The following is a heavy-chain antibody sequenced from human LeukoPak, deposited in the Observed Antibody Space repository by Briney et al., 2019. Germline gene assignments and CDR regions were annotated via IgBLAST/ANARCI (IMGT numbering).Heavy chain of an antibody. Sequence: SVKVSCKASGGTFSSYAISWVRQAHGQGLEWMGEIIPIFGTANYAQKFQGRVTITADKSTSTAYMELRSLKSDDTAVYYCASLKNYYDSSGYLVTDAFDIWGQGTMVTVSS. CDR3: ASLKNYYDSSGYLVTDAFDI. D-gene: IGHD3-22*01. J-gene: IGHJ3*02. V-gene: IGHV1-69*06. CDR1: GGTFSSYA. CDR2: IIPIFGTA.